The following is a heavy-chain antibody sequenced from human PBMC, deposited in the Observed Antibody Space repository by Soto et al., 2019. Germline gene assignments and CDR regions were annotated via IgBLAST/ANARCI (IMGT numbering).Heavy chain of an antibody. CDR1: GGSFSGYY. J-gene: IGHJ6*02. CDR2: INHSGST. Sequence: SETLSLTCAVYGGSFSGYYWSWIRQPPGKGLEWIGEINHSGSTNYNPSLKSRVTISVDTSKNQFSLKLSSVTAADTAVYYCARFYCGGDCYLPYFYYFVDLWGLGTTVTVSS. D-gene: IGHD2-21*02. CDR3: ARFYCGGDCYLPYFYYFVDL. V-gene: IGHV4-34*01.